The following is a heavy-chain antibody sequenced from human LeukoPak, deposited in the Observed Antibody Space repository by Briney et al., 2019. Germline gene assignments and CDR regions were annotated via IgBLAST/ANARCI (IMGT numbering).Heavy chain of an antibody. CDR1: GFTFSTYE. CDR3: ARVPVWFGEYYFDY. D-gene: IGHD3-10*01. Sequence: GGSLRLSCAASGFTFSTYEMTWVRQSPGKGLEWVSYISSSGSTIYYADSVKGRFTISRDNAKNSLYLQMNSLRAEDTAVYYCARVPVWFGEYYFDYWGQGTLVTVSS. J-gene: IGHJ4*02. CDR2: ISSSGSTI. V-gene: IGHV3-48*03.